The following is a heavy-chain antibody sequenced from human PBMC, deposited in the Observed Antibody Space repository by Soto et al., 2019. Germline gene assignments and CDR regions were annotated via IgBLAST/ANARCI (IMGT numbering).Heavy chain of an antibody. CDR2: IGAYNGNT. CDR3: ARDNPSDHYDFWSGYLGNYYYYYGMDV. Sequence: SVKASCKAHGYPFTRYGISLVRQAPGQGLEWMGWIGAYNGNTNYAQKLQGRVTMTTDTSTSTAYMELRSLRSDDTAVYYCARDNPSDHYDFWSGYLGNYYYYYGMDVWGQGTTATVS. D-gene: IGHD3-3*01. CDR1: GYPFTRYG. J-gene: IGHJ6*02. V-gene: IGHV1-18*01.